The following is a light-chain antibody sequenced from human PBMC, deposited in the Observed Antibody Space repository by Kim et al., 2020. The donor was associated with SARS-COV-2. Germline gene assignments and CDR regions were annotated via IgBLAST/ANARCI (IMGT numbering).Light chain of an antibody. Sequence: RVTISCSGTRSNIGSNGVNWYQQLPGTTPKLVIYSNKQRPSGVPDRFSGSKSGTSASLAISGLQSEDEGTYYCATWDDSLNGPYVFGSGTKVTVL. J-gene: IGLJ1*01. CDR2: SNK. CDR1: RSNIGSNG. CDR3: ATWDDSLNGPYV. V-gene: IGLV1-44*01.